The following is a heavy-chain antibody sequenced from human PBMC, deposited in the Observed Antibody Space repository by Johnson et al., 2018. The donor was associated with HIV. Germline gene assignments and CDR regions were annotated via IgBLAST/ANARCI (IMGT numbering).Heavy chain of an antibody. CDR2: IWYDGSNK. V-gene: IGHV3-33*06. CDR1: GFTFSSYG. CDR3: AKGHDYYDSSGYYRQGAFDI. J-gene: IGHJ3*02. D-gene: IGHD3-22*01. Sequence: QMQLVESVGGVVQPGRSLRLSCAASGFTFSSYGMHWVRQAPGKGLEWVAVIWYDGSNKYYADSVKGRFTISRDNSKNTLYLQMNSLRVEDTAVYYCAKGHDYYDSSGYYRQGAFDIWGQGTMVTVSS.